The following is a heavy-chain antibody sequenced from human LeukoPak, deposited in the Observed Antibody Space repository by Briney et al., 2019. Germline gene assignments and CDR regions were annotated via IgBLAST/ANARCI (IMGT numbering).Heavy chain of an antibody. D-gene: IGHD1-7*01. CDR2: ISSSGSTI. J-gene: IGHJ6*03. Sequence: GGSLRLSCAASGFTFSSYSMNWVRQAPGKGLEWVSYISSSGSTIFNADSVRGRFTISRDNAKSSVYLQMNSLRAEDTAVYYCARGTGTTVGDSSDPGAATYYYYMDVWGKGTTVTVSS. CDR1: GFTFSSYS. CDR3: ARGTGTTVGDSSDPGAATYYYYMDV. V-gene: IGHV3-48*04.